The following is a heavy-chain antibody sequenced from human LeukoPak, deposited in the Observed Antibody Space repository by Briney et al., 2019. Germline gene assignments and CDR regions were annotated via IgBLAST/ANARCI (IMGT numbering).Heavy chain of an antibody. Sequence: GSLRLSCAASGFTFSSYGMSWVRQAPGKGLEWVSAISGSGGSTYYADSVKGRFTISRDNSKNTLYLQMNSLRAEDTAVYYCARDFAIFGVVIIPVGYFDYWGQGTLVTVSS. V-gene: IGHV3-23*01. D-gene: IGHD3-3*01. CDR2: ISGSGGST. CDR3: ARDFAIFGVVIIPVGYFDY. CDR1: GFTFSSYG. J-gene: IGHJ4*02.